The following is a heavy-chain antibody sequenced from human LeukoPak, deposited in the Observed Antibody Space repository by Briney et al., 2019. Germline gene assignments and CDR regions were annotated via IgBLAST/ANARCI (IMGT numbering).Heavy chain of an antibody. CDR2: IIPILGIA. CDR1: GGTFGSYA. Sequence: GASVKVSCKASGGTFGSYAISWVRQAPGQGLEWMGRIIPILGIANYAQKFQGRVTITADRSTSTAYMELSSLRSEDTAVYYCAIKQLGYSSSWYGHYYYGMDVWGQGTTVTVSS. V-gene: IGHV1-69*04. CDR3: AIKQLGYSSSWYGHYYYGMDV. D-gene: IGHD6-13*01. J-gene: IGHJ6*02.